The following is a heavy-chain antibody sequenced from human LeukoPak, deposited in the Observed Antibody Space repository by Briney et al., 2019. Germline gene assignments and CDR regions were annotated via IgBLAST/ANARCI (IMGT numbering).Heavy chain of an antibody. CDR1: GFTFSNAW. Sequence: SGGSLRLSCAASGFTFSNAWMSWVRQAPGKGLEWVANIKQDGSEKYYVDSVKGRFTISRDNAKNSLYLQMNSLRAEDTAVYYCARDAYKDRYFDYWGQGTLVTVSS. CDR2: IKQDGSEK. D-gene: IGHD5-24*01. V-gene: IGHV3-7*01. CDR3: ARDAYKDRYFDY. J-gene: IGHJ4*02.